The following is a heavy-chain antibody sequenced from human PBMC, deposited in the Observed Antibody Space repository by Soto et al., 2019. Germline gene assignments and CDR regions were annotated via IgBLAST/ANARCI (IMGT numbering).Heavy chain of an antibody. D-gene: IGHD4-17*01. CDR3: ARDGWATVTGFDYGMDV. CDR2: ISYDGSNK. CDR1: GFTFSSYA. Sequence: GGSLRLSCAASGFTFSSYAMHWVRQAPGKGLEWVAVISYDGSNKYYADSVKGRFTISRDNSKNTLYLQMNSLRAEDTAVYYCARDGWATVTGFDYGMDVWGQGTTVTVS. J-gene: IGHJ6*02. V-gene: IGHV3-30-3*01.